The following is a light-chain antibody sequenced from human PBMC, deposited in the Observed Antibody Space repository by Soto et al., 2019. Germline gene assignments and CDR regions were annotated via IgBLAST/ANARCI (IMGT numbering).Light chain of an antibody. V-gene: IGKV1-39*01. CDR3: QQSYSTPPYT. Sequence: DIQMTQSPSSLSASVGDRVTITCRASQSISDYLNWYQQKPGKAPKLLIYAASTLQSGVPSRFSGSGSGTDFTLTISSLQPEDFATYYWQQSYSTPPYTFGQGTKLEIK. CDR2: AAS. J-gene: IGKJ2*01. CDR1: QSISDY.